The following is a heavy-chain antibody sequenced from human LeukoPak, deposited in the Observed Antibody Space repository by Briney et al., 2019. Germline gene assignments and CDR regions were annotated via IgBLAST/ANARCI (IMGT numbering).Heavy chain of an antibody. J-gene: IGHJ4*02. CDR1: GGSFSGYY. CDR2: INHSGST. V-gene: IGHV4-34*01. CDR3: ARRGSNGFGY. Sequence: SETLSLTCAVYGGSFSGYYWSWIRQPQGKGLEWIGEINHSGSTNYNASLKSRVTISVDTSKNQFSLKLSSVTAADTAVYYCARRGSNGFGYWGQGTLVTVSS. D-gene: IGHD6-13*01.